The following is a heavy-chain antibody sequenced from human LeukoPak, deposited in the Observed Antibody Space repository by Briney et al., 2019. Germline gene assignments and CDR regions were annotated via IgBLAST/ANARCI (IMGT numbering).Heavy chain of an antibody. J-gene: IGHJ4*02. CDR3: AKDRGVVVPAAIIF. CDR1: GFTFSSYS. Sequence: PGGSLRLSCAASGFTFSSYSMNWVRQAPGKGLEWVSAISGSGGSTYYADSVKGRFTISRDNSKNTLYLQMNSLRAEDTAVYYCAKDRGVVVPAAIIFWGQGTLVTVSS. CDR2: ISGSGGST. V-gene: IGHV3-23*01. D-gene: IGHD2-2*01.